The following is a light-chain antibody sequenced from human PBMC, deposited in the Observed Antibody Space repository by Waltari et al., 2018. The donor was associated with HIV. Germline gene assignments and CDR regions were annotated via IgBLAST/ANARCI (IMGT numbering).Light chain of an antibody. J-gene: IGKJ4*01. CDR3: QQYYVTSPLT. V-gene: IGKV4-1*01. CDR2: GAS. CDR1: QSLYSSNNKNY. Sequence: DIVMTQSPDSLPVSLGDRATINCKSSQSLYSSNNKNYLAWYQQKPGQTPKLLIYGASTRESGVPDRFSGSGSGTDFTLTISSLQAEDVAVYYCQQYYVTSPLTFGGGTKVEIK.